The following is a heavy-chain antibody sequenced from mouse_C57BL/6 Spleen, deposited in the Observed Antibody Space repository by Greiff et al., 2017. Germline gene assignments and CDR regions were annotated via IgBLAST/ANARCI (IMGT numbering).Heavy chain of an antibody. CDR2: INYDGSST. J-gene: IGHJ3*01. Sequence: EVKVVESEGGLVQPGSSMKLSCTASGFTFSGYYMAWVRQVPETGLEWVANINYDGSSTYYLDSLKSRFNISRDKAMNNLYLQMSSLKSEDTATYYCARDLSPTIVTGVFAYWGQGTLVTVSA. V-gene: IGHV5-16*01. D-gene: IGHD2-5*01. CDR1: GFTFSGYY. CDR3: ARDLSPTIVTGVFAY.